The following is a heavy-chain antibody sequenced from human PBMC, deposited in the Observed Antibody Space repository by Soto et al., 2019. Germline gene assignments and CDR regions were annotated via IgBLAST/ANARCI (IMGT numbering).Heavy chain of an antibody. J-gene: IGHJ4*02. CDR1: GGTVSSYA. V-gene: IGHV1-69*13. D-gene: IGHD3-10*01. CDR3: ARDVSSDTTGFRGYDL. Sequence: SVKVSCKASGGTVSSYAITWVRQAPGKGLEWMGVFIPIFVSAHYAPKFQGRITITADESTSTAYMELSGLTSEDAAIYYCARDVSSDTTGFRGYDLWGQGTQVTVSS. CDR2: FIPIFVSA.